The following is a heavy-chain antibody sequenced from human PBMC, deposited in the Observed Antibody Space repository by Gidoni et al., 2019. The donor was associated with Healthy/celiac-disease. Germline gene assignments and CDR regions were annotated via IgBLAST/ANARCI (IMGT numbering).Heavy chain of an antibody. V-gene: IGHV1-3*01. CDR2: INAGNGNT. CDR3: ARILGYCSSTSCYYYFDY. CDR1: GYTFTSYA. D-gene: IGHD2-2*01. Sequence: QVQLVQSGAEVKKPGASVKVSCKASGYTFTSYAMHWVRQAPGQRLEWMGWINAGNGNTKYSQKFQGRVTITRDTSASTAYMELSSLRSEDTAVYYCARILGYCSSTSCYYYFDYWGQGTLVTVSS. J-gene: IGHJ4*02.